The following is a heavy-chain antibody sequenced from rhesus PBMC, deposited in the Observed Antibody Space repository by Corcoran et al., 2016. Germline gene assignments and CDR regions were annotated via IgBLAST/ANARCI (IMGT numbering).Heavy chain of an antibody. D-gene: IGHD4-29*01. Sequence: QVQLQESGPGLVKPSETLSLTCALSVGSLTSNYWSLVRPSPGKGLEWIGYIHGGSGSTSYNPSLKSRITISTDTSKNQFSLKLSSVTAADTAVYYCARSPGNSDYWGQGVLVTVSS. J-gene: IGHJ4*01. CDR1: VGSLTSNY. CDR3: ARSPGNSDY. V-gene: IGHV4-147*01. CDR2: IHGGSGST.